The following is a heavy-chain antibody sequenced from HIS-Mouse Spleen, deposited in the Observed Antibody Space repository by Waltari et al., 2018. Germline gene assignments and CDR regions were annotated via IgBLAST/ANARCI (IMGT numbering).Heavy chain of an antibody. CDR2: IYYSGST. J-gene: IGHJ2*01. CDR3: AREIPYSSSWYDWYFDL. D-gene: IGHD6-13*01. CDR1: GGSISSSSYY. V-gene: IGHV4-39*07. Sequence: QLQLQESGPGLVKPSETLSLTCTVSGGSISSSSYYWGWIRQPPGKGLEGIGSIYYSGSTPDNPALKSRVTISVDTSKNQFSLKLSSVTAADTAVYYCAREIPYSSSWYDWYFDLWGRGTLVTVSS.